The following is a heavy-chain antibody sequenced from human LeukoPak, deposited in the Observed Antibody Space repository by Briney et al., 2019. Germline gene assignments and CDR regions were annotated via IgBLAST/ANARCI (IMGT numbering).Heavy chain of an antibody. CDR3: ARVERAGAFDI. CDR2: ISVYNGNI. CDR1: GYTFTSYS. V-gene: IGHV1-18*01. J-gene: IGHJ3*02. Sequence: ASVKVSCKASGYTFTSYSISWVRQAPGQGLEWMGWISVYNGNINYAQKLQGRVTMTTDTSTSTAYMELGSLRSDDTAVYYCARVERAGAFDIWGQGTMVTVSS.